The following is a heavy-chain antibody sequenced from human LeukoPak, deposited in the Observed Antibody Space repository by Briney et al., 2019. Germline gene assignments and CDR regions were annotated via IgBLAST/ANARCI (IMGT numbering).Heavy chain of an antibody. CDR1: GGSISSGGEY. CDR3: ARDNAPRWSYFRGAFDI. D-gene: IGHD1-26*01. Sequence: SETLSLSCTVPGGSISSGGEYWSWNRQHPGKGLESIGFVYDSGSTYYNPSLKSRVTISVDTSKHQFSLKLSSVTAADTAVYYCARDNAPRWSYFRGAFDIWGQGTMVTVSS. J-gene: IGHJ3*02. V-gene: IGHV4-31*03. CDR2: VYDSGST.